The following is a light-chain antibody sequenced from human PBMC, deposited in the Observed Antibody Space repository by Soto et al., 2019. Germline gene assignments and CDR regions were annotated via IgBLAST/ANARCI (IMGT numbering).Light chain of an antibody. CDR2: DIS. CDR3: QQYENLPYT. Sequence: DIQMTQSASSLSASVGDRVTITCQASQVISNYLNWYQQKPGKAPKLLIYDISTLEIGVPSRFSGSGSGTDFTVTITGLQPEDIATYYCQQYENLPYTFGQGTKLEI. V-gene: IGKV1-33*01. J-gene: IGKJ2*01. CDR1: QVISNY.